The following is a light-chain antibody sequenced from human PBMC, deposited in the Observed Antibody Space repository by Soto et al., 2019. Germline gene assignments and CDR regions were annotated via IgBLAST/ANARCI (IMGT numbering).Light chain of an antibody. J-gene: IGKJ4*01. V-gene: IGKV3-20*01. CDR2: DAS. Sequence: EIGMTQSPGTLSLSPEERATLSCRASQSVGNNYLAWYQQKPGQAPRFLIYDASSRATGIPDRFSGSGSGTDFTLTISRLEPEDFAVYYCQQYGSTPLTFGGGTKVEIK. CDR3: QQYGSTPLT. CDR1: QSVGNNY.